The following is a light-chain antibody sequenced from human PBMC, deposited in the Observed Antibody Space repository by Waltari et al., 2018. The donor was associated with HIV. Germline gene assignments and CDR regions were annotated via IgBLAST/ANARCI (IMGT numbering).Light chain of an antibody. J-gene: IGKJ5*01. CDR3: QQYNNWPPIT. CDR2: DAS. Sequence: EILMTQSPATLSVSPGERPTLSSRASQTIRSNLAWYQQKPGQPHRLLLYDASTRATGIPARFSGSGSGTEFTLTITSLQSEDFAVYYCQQYNNWPPITFGQGTRLEIK. V-gene: IGKV3-15*01. CDR1: QTIRSN.